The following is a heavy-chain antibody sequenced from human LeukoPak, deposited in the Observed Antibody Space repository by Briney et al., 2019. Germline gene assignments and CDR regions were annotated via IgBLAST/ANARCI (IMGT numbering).Heavy chain of an antibody. D-gene: IGHD3-16*01. V-gene: IGHV4-39*01. CDR3: ARQIQDYVWGSYSNFDY. CDR1: LGSISSSSYY. CDR2: IFFGGTT. J-gene: IGHJ4*02. Sequence: PETLSLSCTLSLGSISSSSYYCGSIRQPPGKWLGWIGCIFFGGTTSYNPSLKSRVTTSVATPKNQFSLKLSSVTPAAMPVNYCARQIQDYVWGSYSNFDYWGQGTLVTVSS.